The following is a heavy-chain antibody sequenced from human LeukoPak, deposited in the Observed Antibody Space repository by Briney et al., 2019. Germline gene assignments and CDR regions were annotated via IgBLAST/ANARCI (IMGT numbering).Heavy chain of an antibody. V-gene: IGHV3-30*02. CDR1: AFTFRSYG. Sequence: GGSLRLSCATSAFTFRSYGMHWVRQAPDKGLEWVAFIRYDGSNKYYADSVKGRFTISRDNSKNTLYLQMNSLRAEDTAVYYCKTRYYDPDAFDIWGQGTMVTVSS. D-gene: IGHD3-22*01. CDR3: KTRYYDPDAFDI. CDR2: IRYDGSNK. J-gene: IGHJ3*02.